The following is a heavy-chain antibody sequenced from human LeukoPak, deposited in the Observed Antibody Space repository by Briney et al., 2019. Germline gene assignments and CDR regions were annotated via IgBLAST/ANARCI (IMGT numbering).Heavy chain of an antibody. J-gene: IGHJ4*02. CDR1: GYTFTDYY. D-gene: IGHD6-13*01. Sequence: ASVKVSCKASGYTFTDYYMHWVRQAPGQGLEWMGWINPNSGGTNYAQKFQGRVTVTRDTSISTAFMDLSSLRSDDTAVFYCARGPPRGAAAGPDFWGQGTLVTVSS. CDR2: INPNSGGT. CDR3: ARGPPRGAAAGPDF. V-gene: IGHV1-2*02.